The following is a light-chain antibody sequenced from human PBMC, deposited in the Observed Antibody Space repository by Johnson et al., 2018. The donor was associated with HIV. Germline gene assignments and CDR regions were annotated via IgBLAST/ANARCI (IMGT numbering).Light chain of an antibody. CDR3: GTWDSSLSTYV. CDR2: DND. J-gene: IGLJ1*01. Sequence: QSVLTQPPSVSAAPGQRVTRSYSGSSPNIGNNFVSWFRQLPLRAPKVLIYDNDKRPSGIPDRFSGSKSGTSATLGITGLQTGDEADYYCGTWDSSLSTYVFGTGTKVTVL. V-gene: IGLV1-51*01. CDR1: SPNIGNNF.